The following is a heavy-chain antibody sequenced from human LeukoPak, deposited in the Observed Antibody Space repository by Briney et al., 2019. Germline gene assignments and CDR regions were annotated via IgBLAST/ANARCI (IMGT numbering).Heavy chain of an antibody. D-gene: IGHD2-21*01. J-gene: IGHJ5*02. CDR3: ARGVVSTGSDP. Sequence: SETLSLTCAVYGGSFSGYYWSWIRQPPGKGLEWIGEINHSGSTNYDPSLKSRVTISVDTSKNQFSLKLSSVTAADTAVYYCARGVVSTGSDPWGQGTLVTVSS. CDR1: GGSFSGYY. CDR2: INHSGST. V-gene: IGHV4-34*01.